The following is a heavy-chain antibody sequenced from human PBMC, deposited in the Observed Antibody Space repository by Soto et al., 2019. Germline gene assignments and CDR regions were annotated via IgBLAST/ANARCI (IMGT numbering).Heavy chain of an antibody. Sequence: GGSLRLSCAASGFTFSSYGMHWVRQAPGKGLEWVAVIWYDGSNKYYADSVKGRFTISRDNSKNTLYLQMNSLRAEDTAVYYCARDSEDCSGGSCYNVHFDYWGQGTLVTVSS. CDR1: GFTFSSYG. J-gene: IGHJ4*02. D-gene: IGHD2-15*01. V-gene: IGHV3-33*01. CDR2: IWYDGSNK. CDR3: ARDSEDCSGGSCYNVHFDY.